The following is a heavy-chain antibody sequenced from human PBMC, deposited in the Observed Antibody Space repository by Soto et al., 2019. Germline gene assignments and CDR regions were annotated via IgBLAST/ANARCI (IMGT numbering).Heavy chain of an antibody. V-gene: IGHV1-69*08. J-gene: IGHJ4*02. CDR1: GGTFSSYT. CDR2: IIPIVNKP. Sequence: QVQLVQSGAEVKKPGSSVKVSCKASGGTFSSYTFNWVRQAPGQGLEWMGRIIPIVNKPNYAQKFQGRVTITADKSTSTAYMELSSLRSEDTAVYYCARAYGSGSYRHFDSWGQGTLVTVS. D-gene: IGHD3-10*01. CDR3: ARAYGSGSYRHFDS.